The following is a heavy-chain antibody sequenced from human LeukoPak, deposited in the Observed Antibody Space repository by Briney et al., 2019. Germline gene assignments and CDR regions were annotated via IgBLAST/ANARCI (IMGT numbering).Heavy chain of an antibody. V-gene: IGHV3-23*01. Sequence: GGSLRLSCAASGFTFSSYAMSWVRQAPGKGLEWVSAISGSGGSTYYADSVKGRFTISRDNSKSTLYLQMNSLRAEDTAVYYCAKGTITIFGVYYMDVWGKGTTVTVSS. CDR2: ISGSGGST. CDR3: AKGTITIFGVYYMDV. CDR1: GFTFSSYA. D-gene: IGHD3-3*01. J-gene: IGHJ6*03.